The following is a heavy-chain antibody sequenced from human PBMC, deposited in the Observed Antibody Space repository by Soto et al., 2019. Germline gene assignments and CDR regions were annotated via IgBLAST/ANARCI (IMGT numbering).Heavy chain of an antibody. D-gene: IGHD6-19*01. V-gene: IGHV3-23*01. Sequence: GGSLRLSCEASGFTFYNYAMTWVRQTPGKGLQWVSTISGSGSSTFYADSVRGRFTISRDNSKNTLYLQMNSLRAEDTALYYCAKEKIASTVADFFDYWGQGTLVTVSS. J-gene: IGHJ4*02. CDR3: AKEKIASTVADFFDY. CDR2: ISGSGSST. CDR1: GFTFYNYA.